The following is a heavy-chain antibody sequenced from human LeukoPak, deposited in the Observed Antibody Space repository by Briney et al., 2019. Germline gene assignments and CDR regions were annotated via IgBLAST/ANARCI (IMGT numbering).Heavy chain of an antibody. CDR3: ARVSSVGIVVVNYYFDY. Sequence: ASVKVSCKASGYTFTDYYMHWVRQAPGQGLEWMGWINPNSGGTNYAQKFQGRVAMARDTSISTAYMELSRLRSDDTAVYYCARVSSVGIVVVNYYFDYWGQGTLVTVSS. CDR2: INPNSGGT. D-gene: IGHD3-22*01. J-gene: IGHJ4*02. V-gene: IGHV1-2*02. CDR1: GYTFTDYY.